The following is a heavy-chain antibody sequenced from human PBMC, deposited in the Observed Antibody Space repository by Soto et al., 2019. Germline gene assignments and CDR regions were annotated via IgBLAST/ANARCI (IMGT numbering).Heavy chain of an antibody. J-gene: IGHJ4*02. Sequence: QVQLQESGPSLVKPSETLSLTCTVSGDSISSYYWTWIRQPPGKGLEYIGYIYYSGRTYYNPSLKSRVTISVDTSTNQFSLKLSSENGADTAVYYGARGHLGITTSGTWYDFDYWGQGTMVTVSS. D-gene: IGHD2-15*01. CDR2: IYYSGRT. CDR3: ARGHLGITTSGTWYDFDY. CDR1: GDSISSYY. V-gene: IGHV4-59*01.